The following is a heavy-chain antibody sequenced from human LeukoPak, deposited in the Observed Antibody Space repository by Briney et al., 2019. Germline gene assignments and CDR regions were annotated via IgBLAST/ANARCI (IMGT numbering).Heavy chain of an antibody. CDR2: ISSSSSYI. D-gene: IGHD2-2*01. CDR3: ASVPAATSYYYYYYMDV. J-gene: IGHJ6*03. V-gene: IGHV3-21*01. Sequence: PGGSLRLSCAASGFTFSSYSMNWVRQDPGKGLEWVSSISSSSSYIYYADSVKGRFTISRDNAKNSLYLQMNSLRAEDTAVYYCASVPAATSYYYYYYMDVWGKGTTVTVSS. CDR1: GFTFSSYS.